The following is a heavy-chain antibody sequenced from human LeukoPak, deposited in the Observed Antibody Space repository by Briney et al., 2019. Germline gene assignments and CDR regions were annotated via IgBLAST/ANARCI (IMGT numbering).Heavy chain of an antibody. CDR3: AREGPIQFLEQIDF. CDR1: DYSISNTYY. CDR2: IHHSGIT. J-gene: IGHJ4*02. V-gene: IGHV4-38-2*02. D-gene: IGHD3-3*01. Sequence: SETLSLTCTVSDYSISNTYYWGWIRQPPGKGLEWIGNIHHSGITNYNPSLKSRVSISIDTSKNQFSLKLTSLKAADTAVYYCAREGPIQFLEQIDFWGQGSLVTVSS.